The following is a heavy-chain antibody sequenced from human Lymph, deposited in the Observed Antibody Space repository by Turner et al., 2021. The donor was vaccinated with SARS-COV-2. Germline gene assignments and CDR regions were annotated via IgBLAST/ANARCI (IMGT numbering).Heavy chain of an antibody. J-gene: IGHJ6*02. CDR1: GFTFSSYW. Sequence: EVQLVESGGGLVQPGGSLRLSRAPSGFTFSSYWMSWVRQARGKGLEWVANIKQDGSEKYYVDSVKGRFTISRDNAKNSLYLQMNSLRADDTAVYFCARVGVRFEWSDGYHYYYAMDVWGQGTTVTVSS. V-gene: IGHV3-7*03. D-gene: IGHD3-3*01. CDR2: IKQDGSEK. CDR3: ARVGVRFEWSDGYHYYYAMDV.